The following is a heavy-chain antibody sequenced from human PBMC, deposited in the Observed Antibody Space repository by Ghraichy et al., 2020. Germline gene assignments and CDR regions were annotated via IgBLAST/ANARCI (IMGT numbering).Heavy chain of an antibody. CDR1: GYTFSNDW. J-gene: IGHJ3*01. Sequence: GGSLRLSCTASGYTFSNDWLNCVRHLPGKGLEWVGHIKPSANGGATEYNAPVKGRFIISRDDSKNTLYLHMAALRTADTAIYFCARGHYGVWGQGTLVTVS. D-gene: IGHD3-10*01. CDR3: ARGHYGV. CDR2: IKPSANGGAT. V-gene: IGHV3-15*01.